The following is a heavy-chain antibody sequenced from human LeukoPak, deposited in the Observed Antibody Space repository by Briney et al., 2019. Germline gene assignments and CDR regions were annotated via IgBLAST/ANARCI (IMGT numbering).Heavy chain of an antibody. Sequence: SETLSLTCAVYGEYFSTYYYSWIRQPPGKGLEWIGEINHSGSTNYNPSLKSRVTISVDTSKNQFSLKLSSVTAADTAVYYCARRYSSSLDAFDIWGQGTMVTVSS. CDR3: ARRYSSSLDAFDI. J-gene: IGHJ3*02. CDR1: GEYFSTYY. CDR2: INHSGST. D-gene: IGHD6-13*01. V-gene: IGHV4-34*01.